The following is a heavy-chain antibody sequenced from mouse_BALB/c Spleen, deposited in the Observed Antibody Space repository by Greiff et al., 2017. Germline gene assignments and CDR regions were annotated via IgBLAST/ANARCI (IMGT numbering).Heavy chain of an antibody. CDR2: IRLKSDNYAT. V-gene: IGHV6-6*02. CDR1: GFTFSSYW. J-gene: IGHJ4*01. D-gene: IGHD6-1*01. CDR3: TKRTYAMDY. Sequence: EVKLEESGGGLVQPGGSMKLSCVASGFTFSSYWMSWVRQSPEKGLEWVAEIRLKSDNYATHYAESVKGKFTISRDDSKSRLYLQMNSLRAEDTGIYYCTKRTYAMDYWGQGTSVTVSS.